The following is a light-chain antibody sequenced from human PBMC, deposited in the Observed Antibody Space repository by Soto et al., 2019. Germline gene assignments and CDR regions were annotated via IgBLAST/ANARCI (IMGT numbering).Light chain of an antibody. V-gene: IGLV2-8*01. CDR2: EVG. J-gene: IGLJ1*01. CDR1: NSDIGVYNY. Sequence: QSALTQPPSAYGSPGQSVTISCTGTNSDIGVYNYVSWYQQHPGKAPKLITYEVGKRTSGVPDRFSGSKSGNTASLTVSGLQYEDEADYYCSSYAGSHNYVFGTGTKLTVL. CDR3: SSYAGSHNYV.